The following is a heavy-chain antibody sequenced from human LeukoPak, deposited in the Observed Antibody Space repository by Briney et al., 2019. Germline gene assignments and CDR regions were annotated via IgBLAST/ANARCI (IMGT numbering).Heavy chain of an antibody. CDR3: AKDGGDYDYYDYYMDV. J-gene: IGHJ6*03. Sequence: PGGSLRLSCAASGFSFSTYGMNWVRQARGKGLDWVAFIRYDGSNKYYADSVKGRFTISRDNSKNTVYLQMNSLRAEDTAVYYCAKDGGDYDYYDYYMDVWDKGTTVTVSS. V-gene: IGHV3-30*02. CDR2: IRYDGSNK. CDR1: GFSFSTYG. D-gene: IGHD4-17*01.